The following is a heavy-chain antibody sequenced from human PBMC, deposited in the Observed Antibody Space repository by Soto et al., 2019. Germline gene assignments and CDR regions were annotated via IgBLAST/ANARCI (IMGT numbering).Heavy chain of an antibody. Sequence: GGSLRLSCAASGFIFSDYGMHWVRQAPGKGLEWVAVIWFDGSKKFYADSVKGRFTISRDNSKNTVSLQMNSLRVEDTAVYYCARSYEGSYWFFGHWGQGTLVTVSS. J-gene: IGHJ4*02. D-gene: IGHD1-26*01. CDR3: ARSYEGSYWFFGH. V-gene: IGHV3-33*01. CDR2: IWFDGSKK. CDR1: GFIFSDYG.